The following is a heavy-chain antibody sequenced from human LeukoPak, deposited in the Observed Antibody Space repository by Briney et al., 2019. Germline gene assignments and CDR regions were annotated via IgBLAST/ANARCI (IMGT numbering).Heavy chain of an antibody. CDR3: ARVSITMVRGVFDY. Sequence: SETLSLTCTVSGGSISSNYWSWIRQPPGKGLEWIGYIYYSGSTNYNPSLKSRVTISVDTSKNQFSLKVRSVTAADTAVYYCARVSITMVRGVFDYWGQGTLVTVSS. V-gene: IGHV4-59*08. CDR2: IYYSGST. J-gene: IGHJ4*02. D-gene: IGHD3-10*01. CDR1: GGSISSNY.